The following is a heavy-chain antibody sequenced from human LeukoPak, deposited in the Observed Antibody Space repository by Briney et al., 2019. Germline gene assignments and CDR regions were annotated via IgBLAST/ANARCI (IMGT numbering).Heavy chain of an antibody. CDR2: IRFDGSNK. CDR3: AKPYYYDSSSYLNLHS. V-gene: IGHV3-30*02. D-gene: IGHD3-22*01. Sequence: PGGSLRLSCAASGFTFSKYGMQWVRQAPGKGLEWVAFIRFDGSNKYYADSVKGRLTISRDNSKNTLYLQMNSLRAEDTAVYYCAKPYYYDSSSYLNLHSWGQGTLVTVSS. CDR1: GFTFSKYG. J-gene: IGHJ4*02.